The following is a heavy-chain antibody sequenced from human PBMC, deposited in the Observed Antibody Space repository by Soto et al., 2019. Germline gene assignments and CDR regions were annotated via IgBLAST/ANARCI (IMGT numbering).Heavy chain of an antibody. Sequence: GSGPTLANATQTLRLTCSFCGFSLTSSGVGVGWFRQPPGKAMEWLGLIYWNDDDRYRASLHSRLTITKDTSKNQVVLTMTNMDPEDTATYYCAHRPGGSGFRYYFDYWGQGTLVTVSS. CDR2: IYWNDDD. CDR3: AHRPGGSGFRYYFDY. CDR1: GFSLTSSGVG. J-gene: IGHJ4*02. V-gene: IGHV2-5*01. D-gene: IGHD6-19*01.